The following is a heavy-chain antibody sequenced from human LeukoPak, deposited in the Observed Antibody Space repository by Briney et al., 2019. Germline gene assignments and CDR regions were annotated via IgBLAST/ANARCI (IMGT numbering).Heavy chain of an antibody. CDR2: ISGSGGST. Sequence: GGSLRLSCAASGFTFSSYAMSWVRQAPGKGLEWVSAISGSGGSTYYVDSVKGRFTISRDNSKNTLHLQMNNLRVDDTAVYYCARVRDVYNHVFENWGQGTLVTVS. J-gene: IGHJ4*02. D-gene: IGHD5-24*01. CDR1: GFTFSSYA. CDR3: ARVRDVYNHVFEN. V-gene: IGHV3-23*01.